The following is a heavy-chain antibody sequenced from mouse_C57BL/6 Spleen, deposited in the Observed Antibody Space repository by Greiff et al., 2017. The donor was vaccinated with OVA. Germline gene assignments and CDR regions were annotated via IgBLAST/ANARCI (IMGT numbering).Heavy chain of an antibody. CDR1: GYAFSSYW. CDR3: ARSVYDYDPAWFAY. D-gene: IGHD2-4*01. V-gene: IGHV1-80*01. CDR2: IYPGDGDT. J-gene: IGHJ3*01. Sequence: QVQLQQSGAELVKSGASVKISCKASGYAFSSYWMNWVKQRPGKGLEWIGQIYPGDGDTNYNGKFKGKATLTADKSSSTAYMQLSSLTSEDSAVYFCARSVYDYDPAWFAYWGQGTLVTVSA.